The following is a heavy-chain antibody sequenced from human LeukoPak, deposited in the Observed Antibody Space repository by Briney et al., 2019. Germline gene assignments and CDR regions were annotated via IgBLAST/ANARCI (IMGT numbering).Heavy chain of an antibody. V-gene: IGHV3-30*02. Sequence: PGGSLRLSCAASGFTFSSYGMHWVRQAPGKGLEWVAFIRHDGSNKYYADSVKGRFTISRDNSQNTLYLQMNSLRAEDTAVYYCAKDQWPYCYDSSGRGNWFDPWGQGTLVTVSS. CDR1: GFTFSSYG. CDR2: IRHDGSNK. CDR3: AKDQWPYCYDSSGRGNWFDP. D-gene: IGHD3-22*01. J-gene: IGHJ5*02.